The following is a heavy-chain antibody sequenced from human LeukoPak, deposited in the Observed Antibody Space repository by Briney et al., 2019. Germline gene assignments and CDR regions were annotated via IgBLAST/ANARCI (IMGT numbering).Heavy chain of an antibody. CDR3: AAGVVVAATLLY. J-gene: IGHJ4*02. V-gene: IGHV4-31*03. Sequence: SQTLSLTCTVSCGSISSGGYYWSWIRQHPGKGLEWIGYIYYSGSTYYNPSLKSRVTISVDTSKNQFPLKLSSVTAADTAVYYCAAGVVVAATLLYWGQGTLVTVSS. D-gene: IGHD2-15*01. CDR1: CGSISSGGYY. CDR2: IYYSGST.